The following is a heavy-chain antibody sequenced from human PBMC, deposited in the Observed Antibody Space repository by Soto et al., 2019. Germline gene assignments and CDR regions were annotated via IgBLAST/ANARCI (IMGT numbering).Heavy chain of an antibody. CDR2: ISAYNGNT. V-gene: IGHV1-18*01. J-gene: IGHJ6*02. D-gene: IGHD2-8*01. CDR1: GYTFTSYG. CDR3: ARRLGRYAKPYGMDV. Sequence: GASVKVSCKASGYTFTSYGISWVRQAPGQGLEWMGWISAYNGNTNYAQKLQGRVTMTTDTSTSTAYMELRSLRSDGTAVYYCARRLGRYAKPYGMDVWGQGTTVTVSS.